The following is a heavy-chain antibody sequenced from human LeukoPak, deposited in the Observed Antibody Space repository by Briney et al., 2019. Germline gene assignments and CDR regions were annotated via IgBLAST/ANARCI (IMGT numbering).Heavy chain of an antibody. CDR3: ARHNPLWGY. J-gene: IGHJ4*02. D-gene: IGHD1-14*01. CDR2: IRQDGSEK. Sequence: GGSLRLSCAASGFTFRSDWMSWVRQAPGKGLEWVASIRQDGSEKYYVDSVKGRFTISRDNAKNSLHLQMNSLRAEDTALYYCARHNPLWGYWGQGTLVTVPS. V-gene: IGHV3-7*04. CDR1: GFTFRSDW.